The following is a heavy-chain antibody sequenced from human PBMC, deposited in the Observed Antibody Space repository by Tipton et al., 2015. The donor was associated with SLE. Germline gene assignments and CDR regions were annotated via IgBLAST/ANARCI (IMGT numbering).Heavy chain of an antibody. V-gene: IGHV4-38-2*02. CDR1: GDSISRGNY. CDR2: IYHSGNV. CDR3: AREPRNRAPYGMDV. J-gene: IGHJ6*02. Sequence: TLSLTCTVSGDSISRGNYWGWIRQAPGKGLEWIGTIYHSGNVYYNPSLKSLVSISVDTSNNPFSLTLPSLTATDTAVYFRAREPRNRAPYGMDVWGQGSTVTVSS. D-gene: IGHD3-10*01.